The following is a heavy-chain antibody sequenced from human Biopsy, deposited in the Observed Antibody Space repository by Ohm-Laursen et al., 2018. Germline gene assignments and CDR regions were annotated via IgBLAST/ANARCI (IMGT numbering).Heavy chain of an antibody. Sequence: GTLSLTCAVYGGSFSSYFWSWIRQPPGKGLEWIGGIYHSGSTNYKPSLDSRVTISADATKKEFSLNLCSVTAADTAVYFCSRGLPRIAPMVRGRRTWFDPWGQGTLVTVSS. V-gene: IGHV4-34*01. D-gene: IGHD3-10*01. J-gene: IGHJ5*02. CDR3: SRGLPRIAPMVRGRRTWFDP. CDR1: GGSFSSYF. CDR2: IYHSGST.